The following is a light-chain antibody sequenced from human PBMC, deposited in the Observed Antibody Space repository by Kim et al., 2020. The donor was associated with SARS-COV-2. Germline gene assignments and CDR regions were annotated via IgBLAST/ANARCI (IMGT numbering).Light chain of an antibody. CDR3: QQYKTYPVT. J-gene: IGKJ4*01. CDR1: QNIDAW. CDR2: TAS. Sequence: ASVGDRVTITCRASQNIDAWLGWYQQKPGKAPKLLIYTASTLESGVPSRFSGSGSGTEFTLTISSLQPDDFATYYCQQYKTYPVTFGGGTKVDIK. V-gene: IGKV1-5*03.